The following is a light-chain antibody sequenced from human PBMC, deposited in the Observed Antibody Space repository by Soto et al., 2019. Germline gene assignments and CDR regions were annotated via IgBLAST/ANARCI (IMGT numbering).Light chain of an antibody. CDR1: SGHSSYA. V-gene: IGLV4-69*01. CDR2: LNSDGSH. J-gene: IGLJ2*01. Sequence: QPVLTQSPSASASLGASVKLTCTLSSGHSSYAIAWHQQQPEKGPRYLMKLNSDGSHSKGDGIPDRFSGSSSGAERYLTSSGLQSEYEADYYCQTWGTGIVVFGGGTQLTVL. CDR3: QTWGTGIVV.